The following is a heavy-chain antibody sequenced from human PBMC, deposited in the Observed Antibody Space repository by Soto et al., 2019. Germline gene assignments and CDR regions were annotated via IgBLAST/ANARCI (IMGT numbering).Heavy chain of an antibody. CDR1: GDAFTSYT. J-gene: IGHJ5*01. CDR3: ARGFNYDILHSSDLNWFDS. CDR2: VIPILGLP. Sequence: QVRLVQPGPEVKKPGSSVKVSCKASGDAFTSYTISWLRQAPGKGLEWMGRVIPILGLPNYAQNFRDRATITADKSSSTAYMELRSLRSEDTAIYYCARGFNYDILHSSDLNWFDSWVQGTRVTVSS. D-gene: IGHD3-9*01. V-gene: IGHV1-69*02.